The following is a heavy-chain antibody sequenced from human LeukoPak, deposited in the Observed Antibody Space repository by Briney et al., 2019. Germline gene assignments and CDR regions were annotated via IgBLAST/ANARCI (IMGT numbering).Heavy chain of an antibody. Sequence: GGSLRLSCAASGFTFSSHAMSWVRQAPGKGLEWVSAISGSGGSTYYADSVKGRFTISRDNSKNTLYLQMNSLRAEDTAVYYCATGSVRYSASWYSQEGNYWGQGTLVTVSS. CDR3: ATGSVRYSASWYSQEGNY. J-gene: IGHJ4*02. CDR1: GFTFSSHA. CDR2: ISGSGGST. V-gene: IGHV3-23*01. D-gene: IGHD6-13*01.